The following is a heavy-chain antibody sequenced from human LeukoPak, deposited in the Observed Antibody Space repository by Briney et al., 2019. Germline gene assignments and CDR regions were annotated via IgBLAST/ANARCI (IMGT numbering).Heavy chain of an antibody. CDR2: IHTTGST. CDR1: GGSISSYY. D-gene: IGHD3-22*01. Sequence: SETLSLTCTVSGGSISSYYWSWIRQPAGKGLEWIGRIHTTGSTNYNPSLKSRVTMSVDTSKNQFSLKLSSATAADTAVYYCARDGYIYDSSGYYSLDYWGQGTLVTVSS. J-gene: IGHJ4*02. CDR3: ARDGYIYDSSGYYSLDY. V-gene: IGHV4-4*07.